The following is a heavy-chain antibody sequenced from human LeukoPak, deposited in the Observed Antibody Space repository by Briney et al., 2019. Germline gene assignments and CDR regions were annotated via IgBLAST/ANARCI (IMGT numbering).Heavy chain of an antibody. CDR2: FHNSRTT. V-gene: IGHV4-59*01. J-gene: IGHJ5*02. CDR1: GGSIRGYS. CDR3: ARGHLGLSP. D-gene: IGHD3-10*01. Sequence: SETLSLTCTVSGGSIRGYSWTWIRQPPGQGLEWIGYFHNSRTTSYNPSLTGRVIISVDTAMDQISLKLNSVTAADTAVYYCARGHLGLSPWGQGTLVTVSS.